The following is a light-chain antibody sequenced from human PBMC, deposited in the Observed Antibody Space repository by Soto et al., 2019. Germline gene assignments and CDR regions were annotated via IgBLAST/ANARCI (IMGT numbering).Light chain of an antibody. Sequence: EIVLTQSPATLSLSPGERATLSCRASQSVSSYLAWYQQKPGQAPRLLIYDASNRATGIPARFSGSGSGTDFTLTISRLEPEDFAVYYCQQRINWPPLTFGGGTKVEIK. J-gene: IGKJ4*01. CDR1: QSVSSY. V-gene: IGKV3-11*01. CDR3: QQRINWPPLT. CDR2: DAS.